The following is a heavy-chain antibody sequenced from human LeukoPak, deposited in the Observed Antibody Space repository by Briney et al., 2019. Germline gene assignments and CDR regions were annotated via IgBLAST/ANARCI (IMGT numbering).Heavy chain of an antibody. V-gene: IGHV3-7*01. CDR1: GFTFSGFW. CDR2: IKVDGSEK. CDR3: TRNGRSLDY. D-gene: IGHD2-15*01. Sequence: GGSLRLSCAASGFTFSGFWMSWVRQAPGKGLEWVANIKVDGSEKSYVDSVRGRFTISRDNAKNSLYLQMNSLRAEDTAVYYCTRNGRSLDYWGQGTLVTVSS. J-gene: IGHJ4*02.